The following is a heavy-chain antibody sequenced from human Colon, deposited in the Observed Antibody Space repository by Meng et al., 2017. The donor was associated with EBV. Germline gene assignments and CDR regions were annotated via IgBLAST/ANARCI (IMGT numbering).Heavy chain of an antibody. D-gene: IGHD1-26*01. CDR2: IDDSGST. Sequence: QVQLQDAGPGLVKPSGTLSLTCGVSGVSISSNIRWTWVRQSPGKGLEWIGDIDDSGSTNYNPSLNSRISISLDKSKNHFSLKVNSVTAADTAVYYCARGKQDAWELLAYWGQGALVTVSS. J-gene: IGHJ4*02. CDR1: GVSISSNIR. V-gene: IGHV4-4*02. CDR3: ARGKQDAWELLAY.